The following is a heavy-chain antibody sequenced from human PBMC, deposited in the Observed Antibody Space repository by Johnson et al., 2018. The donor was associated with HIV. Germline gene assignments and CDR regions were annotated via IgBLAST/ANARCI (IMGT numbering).Heavy chain of an antibody. D-gene: IGHD5/OR15-5a*01. V-gene: IGHV3-9*01. J-gene: IGHJ3*01. CDR1: GFTFGDFA. CDR3: AKVYEVDAFDL. Sequence: VQLVESGGGLVQSGGSLRLSCLTSGFTFGDFAMHWVRQSPGKGLEWVARISWNSRNIDYADSVKCRFTISRDNAKNSLYLQMNNLAAEDTALYYCAKVYEVDAFDLWGQGTMVTVSS. CDR2: ISWNSRNI.